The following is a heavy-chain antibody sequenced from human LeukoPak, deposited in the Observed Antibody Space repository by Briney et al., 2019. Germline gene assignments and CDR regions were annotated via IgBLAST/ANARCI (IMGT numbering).Heavy chain of an antibody. J-gene: IGHJ4*02. CDR2: ISSNGGST. D-gene: IGHD2-2*02. CDR1: GFTFSSSA. V-gene: IGHV3-64D*06. CDR3: VKETYCSSTSCYIFDY. Sequence: PGGSLRLSCSASGFTFSSSAIHWVRQAQGKGLEYVSAISSNGGSTYYADSVKGRFTISRDNSKNTLYLQMSSLRPDDTAVYYCVKETYCSSTSCYIFDYWGQGTLVTVSS.